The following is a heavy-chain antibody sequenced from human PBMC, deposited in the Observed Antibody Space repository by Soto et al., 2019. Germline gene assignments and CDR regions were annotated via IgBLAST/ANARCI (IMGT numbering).Heavy chain of an antibody. Sequence: TLSLTCAVSGGSISSGGYSWSWIRQPPGKGLEWIGEINHSGSTNYNPSLKSRVTISVDTSKNQFSLILSSVTAADTAVYYCASMWSGYNSHWGQGTLVTVSS. V-gene: IGHV4-30-2*01. CDR3: ASMWSGYNSH. J-gene: IGHJ4*02. D-gene: IGHD6-25*01. CDR2: INHSGST. CDR1: GGSISSGGYS.